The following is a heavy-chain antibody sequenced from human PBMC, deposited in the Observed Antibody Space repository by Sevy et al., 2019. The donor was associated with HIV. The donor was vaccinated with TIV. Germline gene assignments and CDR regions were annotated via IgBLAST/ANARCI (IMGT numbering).Heavy chain of an antibody. CDR3: ARRRSSSSWYGGLDY. Sequence: GGSLRLSCAASGFTFSSYAMHWVRQAPGKGLEWVAVISYDGSNKHYANSVKGRFTISRDNSKNTLYLQMNSLRAEDTAVYYCARRRSSSSWYGGLDYWGQGTLVTVSS. CDR1: GFTFSSYA. D-gene: IGHD6-13*01. CDR2: ISYDGSNK. J-gene: IGHJ4*02. V-gene: IGHV3-30-3*01.